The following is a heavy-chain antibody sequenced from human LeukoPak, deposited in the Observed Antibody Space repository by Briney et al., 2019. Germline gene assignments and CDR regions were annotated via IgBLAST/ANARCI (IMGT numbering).Heavy chain of an antibody. CDR2: IYYSGST. J-gene: IGHJ5*02. CDR1: GGSISSSSYY. V-gene: IGHV4-39*01. D-gene: IGHD3-9*01. Sequence: SETLSLTCTVSGGSISSSSYYWGWIRQPPGKGLEWIGSIYYSGSTYYNPSLKSRITISVDTSKNQFSLKLSSVTAADTAVYYCARQLRYFDWLSHFDPWGQGTLVTVSS. CDR3: ARQLRYFDWLSHFDP.